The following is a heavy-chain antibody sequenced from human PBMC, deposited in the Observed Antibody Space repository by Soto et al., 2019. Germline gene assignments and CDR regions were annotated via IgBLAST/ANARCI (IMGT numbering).Heavy chain of an antibody. CDR3: ARGRARGATTYLDY. J-gene: IGHJ4*02. CDR2: ISSSSSYI. D-gene: IGHD1-26*01. V-gene: IGHV3-21*01. Sequence: ESGGGLVKPGGSLRLSCAASGFTFSSYSMNWVRQAPGKGLEWVSSISSSSSYIYYADSVKGRFTISRDNAKNSLYLQMNSLRAEDTAVYYCARGRARGATTYLDYWGQGTLVTVSS. CDR1: GFTFSSYS.